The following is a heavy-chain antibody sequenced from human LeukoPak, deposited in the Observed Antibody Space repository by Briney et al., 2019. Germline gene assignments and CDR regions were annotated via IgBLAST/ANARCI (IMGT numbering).Heavy chain of an antibody. CDR2: INTDGSST. CDR3: AKGRYGLFDY. V-gene: IGHV3-74*01. D-gene: IGHD4-17*01. CDR1: GFTFRSCW. J-gene: IGHJ4*02. Sequence: GGSLRLSCEVSGFTFRSCWMHWVRQAPGKGLVWVSRINTDGSSTTYADSVRGRFTISRDNAKNTLYLQMDSLRVEDTAVYYCAKGRYGLFDYWGQGTQVTVSS.